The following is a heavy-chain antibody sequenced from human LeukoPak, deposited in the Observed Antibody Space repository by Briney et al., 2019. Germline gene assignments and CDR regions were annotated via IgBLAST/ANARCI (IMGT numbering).Heavy chain of an antibody. CDR2: MNPNSGNT. CDR3: ARGRSEYYDFWSGYGPPYYYGVDV. Sequence: GASVKVSCKASGYTFTSYDINWVRQATGQGLEWMGWMNPNSGNTGYAQKFQGRVTMTRNTSISTAYMELSSLRSEDTAVYYCARGRSEYYDFWSGYGPPYYYGVDVWGQGTTVTVSS. D-gene: IGHD3-3*01. J-gene: IGHJ6*02. V-gene: IGHV1-8*01. CDR1: GYTFTSYD.